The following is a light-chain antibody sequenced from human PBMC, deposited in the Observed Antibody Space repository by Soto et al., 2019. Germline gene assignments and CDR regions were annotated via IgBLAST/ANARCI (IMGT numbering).Light chain of an antibody. V-gene: IGKV3-11*01. CDR3: PQHINRLS. J-gene: IGKJ4*01. Sequence: EIVLTQSPATLSLSPGERATPACRASQSVSNYLAWYQQKPGQAPRLLIYDASNRATGIPARFSCSGSGTDFTLTISTLEPDAFAVYYCPQHINRLSFGGGTTVAIK. CDR2: DAS. CDR1: QSVSNY.